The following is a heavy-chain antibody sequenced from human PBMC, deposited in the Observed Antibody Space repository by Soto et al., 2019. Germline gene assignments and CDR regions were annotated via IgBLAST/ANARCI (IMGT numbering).Heavy chain of an antibody. D-gene: IGHD1-1*01. CDR3: SRTPYRRQLVRYYYYGLDV. Sequence: SETLSLTCAVNGGSFSGFYWTWSRQSPGRGLEWIGEINHSGSARYSPSLKSRVTISLDTSNNQFSLKLSSVTAADTAVYYCSRTPYRRQLVRYYYYGLDVWGQGTTVTVSS. J-gene: IGHJ6*02. CDR2: INHSGSA. CDR1: GGSFSGFY. V-gene: IGHV4-34*01.